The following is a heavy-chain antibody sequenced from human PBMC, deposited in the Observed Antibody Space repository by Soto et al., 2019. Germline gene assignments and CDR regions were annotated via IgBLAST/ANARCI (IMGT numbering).Heavy chain of an antibody. Sequence: EVQLLESGGGLVQPGGSLRLSCAASGFTFSSYAMSWVRQAPGKGLEWVSAISGSGGSTYYADSVKGRFTISRDNSKNTLYLQMNSLRAEDTAVYCCAKVWDGGFCFGYWGQGTLVTVSS. CDR3: AKVWDGGFCFGY. J-gene: IGHJ4*02. CDR2: ISGSGGST. D-gene: IGHD3-3*01. V-gene: IGHV3-23*01. CDR1: GFTFSSYA.